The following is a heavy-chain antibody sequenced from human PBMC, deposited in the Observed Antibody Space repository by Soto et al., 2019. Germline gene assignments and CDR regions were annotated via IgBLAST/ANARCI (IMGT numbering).Heavy chain of an antibody. CDR3: AREGHCSGGKCYHYYDMDV. CDR1: GYTFTSDG. J-gene: IGHJ6*02. V-gene: IGHV1-18*01. Sequence: SLEVSYKASGYTFTSDGISWLRHSTGQGLEWMGWISTYNGNTNYAQNLQGRVTMTTDTSASTAYMELRSLSSDDTAVYHCAREGHCSGGKCYHYYDMDVRGQGATITVSS. D-gene: IGHD2-15*01. CDR2: ISTYNGNT.